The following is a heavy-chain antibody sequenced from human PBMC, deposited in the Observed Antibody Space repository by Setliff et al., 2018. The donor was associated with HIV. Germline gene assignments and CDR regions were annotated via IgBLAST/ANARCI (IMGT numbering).Heavy chain of an antibody. CDR1: GYSISRGYY. D-gene: IGHD3-22*01. V-gene: IGHV4-38-2*01. CDR3: ARHHGIYDSSEGYFDN. J-gene: IGHJ4*02. Sequence: PSETLSLTCAVSGYSISRGYYWGWIRQPPGKGLEWIGSIFHSGSTYYNPSLKSRVTISVDTSKNQFSLKLSSVTAADSAVYYCARHHGIYDSSEGYFDNWGQGTLVTVSS. CDR2: IFHSGST.